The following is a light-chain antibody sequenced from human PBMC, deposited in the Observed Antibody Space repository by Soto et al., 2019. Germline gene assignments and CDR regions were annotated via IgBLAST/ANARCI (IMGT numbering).Light chain of an antibody. V-gene: IGLV2-14*03. Sequence: QSALTQPASVSGSPGQSIAISCTGTSSDVGGYNSASWYQQHPGKAPKLLIYDVSNRPSGVSNRFSGSKSGNTASLTISGLQAEDEADYYCSSYRTGGSYVFGTGTQLTVL. CDR2: DVS. J-gene: IGLJ1*01. CDR3: SSYRTGGSYV. CDR1: SSDVGGYNS.